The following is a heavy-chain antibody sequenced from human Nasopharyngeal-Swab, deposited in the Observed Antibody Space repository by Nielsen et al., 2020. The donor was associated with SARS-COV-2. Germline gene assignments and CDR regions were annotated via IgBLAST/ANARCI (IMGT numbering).Heavy chain of an antibody. CDR1: GLTFSRYA. Sequence: GESLKISCAASGLTFSRYAMSWVRQAPGKGLEWVSSISASGGSAYYADSVKGRFTISRDNSNNTMYLQMNNLRAEDMAVCHCAAQRLVLRVFDYWGQGTLVTVSS. V-gene: IGHV3-23*01. D-gene: IGHD6-19*01. CDR2: ISASGGSA. J-gene: IGHJ4*02. CDR3: AAQRLVLRVFDY.